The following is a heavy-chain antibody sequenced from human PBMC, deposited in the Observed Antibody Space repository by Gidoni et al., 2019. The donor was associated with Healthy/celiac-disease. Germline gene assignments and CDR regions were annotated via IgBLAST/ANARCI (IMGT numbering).Heavy chain of an antibody. D-gene: IGHD5-12*01. J-gene: IGHJ4*02. CDR2: LYPGDSDT. CDR3: ARPLEGAYSGYDSPFDY. Sequence: EVQLAQSGAEVKKPGESLKISCKGSGYSFTSYWIGWVRQMPGKGLEWIGILYPGDSDTRYSPSFQGQVTISADKSISTAYLQWSSLKASDTAMYYCARPLEGAYSGYDSPFDYWGQGTLVTVSS. V-gene: IGHV5-51*01. CDR1: GYSFTSYW.